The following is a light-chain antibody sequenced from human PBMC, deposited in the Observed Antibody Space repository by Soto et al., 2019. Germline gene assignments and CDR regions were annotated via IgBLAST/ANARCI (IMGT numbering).Light chain of an antibody. CDR3: QQLNNFPRT. CDR1: QGISSY. V-gene: IGKV1-9*01. J-gene: IGKJ1*01. CDR2: GAS. Sequence: DIQLTQSPSFLSASVGDRVTITCRASQGISSYLAWYQQRPGKAPKLLMYGASTLQSGVPSRFSGSGSGTKFTLTINNLQPEDFATYYCQQLNNFPRTFGQGTKVEI.